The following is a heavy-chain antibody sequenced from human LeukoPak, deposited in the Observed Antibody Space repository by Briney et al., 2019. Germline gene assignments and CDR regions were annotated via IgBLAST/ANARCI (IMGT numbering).Heavy chain of an antibody. CDR3: ARDEERVRYYDYVWGSYLH. V-gene: IGHV1-46*01. Sequence: ASVKVSCKASGYTFTSYYMHWVRQAPGQGLEWMGIINPSGGSTSCAQKFQGRVTMTRDTSTSTVYMELSSLRSEDTAVYYCARDEERVRYYDYVWGSYLHWGQGTLVTVSS. D-gene: IGHD3-16*02. J-gene: IGHJ4*02. CDR1: GYTFTSYY. CDR2: INPSGGST.